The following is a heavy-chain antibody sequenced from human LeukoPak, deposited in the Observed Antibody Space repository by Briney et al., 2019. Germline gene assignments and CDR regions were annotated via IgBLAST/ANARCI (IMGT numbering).Heavy chain of an antibody. D-gene: IGHD2-21*01. J-gene: IGHJ3*02. CDR2: ISGSGDST. CDR3: AKDQGVHLFDI. V-gene: IGHV3-23*01. CDR1: GFTFSSYA. Sequence: GGSLRLSCAAPGFTFSSYAMSWVRQAPGKGLEWVSAISGSGDSTYHADSVKGRFTISRDNSKNTLYLQMNSLRAEDTAVYYCAKDQGVHLFDIWGHGTMVTVPS.